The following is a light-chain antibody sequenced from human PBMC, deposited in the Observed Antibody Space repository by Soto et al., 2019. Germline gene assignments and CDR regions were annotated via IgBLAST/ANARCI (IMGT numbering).Light chain of an antibody. CDR3: QQYFTYPLP. J-gene: IGKJ4*01. CDR1: QSIRNW. V-gene: IGKV1-5*03. CDR2: QTF. Sequence: DIRMTQSPSTLSASVGDRVTITCRASQSIRNWLAWYQQKPGKAPKFLIYQTFSLESGVPSRFSGSGSGTEFTLTISSLQPDDFAPYYCQQYFTYPLPFGGGTKVDI.